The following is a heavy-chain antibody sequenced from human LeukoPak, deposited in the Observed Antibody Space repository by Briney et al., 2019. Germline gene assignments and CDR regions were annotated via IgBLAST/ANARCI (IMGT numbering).Heavy chain of an antibody. V-gene: IGHV1-69*06. CDR2: IIPIFGTA. Sequence: ASVKVSCKASGGTFSSYAISWVRQAPGQGLEWMGGIIPIFGTANYAQKFQGRVTITADKSTSTAYMELSSLRSEDTAVYYCARDRPYSSSWPSWGQGTLVTVSS. CDR1: GGTFSSYA. J-gene: IGHJ5*02. D-gene: IGHD6-13*01. CDR3: ARDRPYSSSWPS.